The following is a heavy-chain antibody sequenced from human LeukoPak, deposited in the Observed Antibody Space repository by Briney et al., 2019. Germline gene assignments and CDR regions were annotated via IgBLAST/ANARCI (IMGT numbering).Heavy chain of an antibody. CDR2: IKQDGSQE. D-gene: IGHD3/OR15-3a*01. CDR3: ARGFWTGVEY. Sequence: PGGSLRLSCAASRFTLSTYWMSWVRQAPGKGLEWVAHIKQDGSQEYYVDSVKGRFTISGDNAKNTLYLQMNSLRAEDTAVYYCARGFWTGVEYWGQGALVTVSS. J-gene: IGHJ4*02. V-gene: IGHV3-7*01. CDR1: RFTLSTYW.